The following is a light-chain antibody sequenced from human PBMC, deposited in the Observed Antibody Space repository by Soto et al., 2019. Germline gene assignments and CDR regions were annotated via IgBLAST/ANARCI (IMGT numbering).Light chain of an antibody. CDR3: CSYAGSYLFV. CDR1: SSDVGGYNY. J-gene: IGLJ1*01. V-gene: IGLV2-11*01. CDR2: DVT. Sequence: QSVLTQPRSVSGSPGQSVTISCTGTSSDVGGYNYVSWYQQHPGKAPKLILYDVTKRPSGVPDRFSGSKSGNTASLTISGLQAEDEADYHCCSYAGSYLFVFGTGTKVTVL.